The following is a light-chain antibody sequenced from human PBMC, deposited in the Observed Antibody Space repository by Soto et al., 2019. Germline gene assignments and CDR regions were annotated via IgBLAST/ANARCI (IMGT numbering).Light chain of an antibody. J-gene: IGKJ2*01. CDR3: QQYGSSPPFT. CDR1: QSVSSNY. V-gene: IGKV3-20*01. CDR2: GAS. Sequence: EIALTQSPGTLSLSPGERATLSCRASQSVSSNYLAWYQQKPGQAPRLLIYGASNRATGIPDRCSGSGSGTGFTLTISRLEPEDFAVYFCQQYGSSPPFTFGQGTKVEIK.